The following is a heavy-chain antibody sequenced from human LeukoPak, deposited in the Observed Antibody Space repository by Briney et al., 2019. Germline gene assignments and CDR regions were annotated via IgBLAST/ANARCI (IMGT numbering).Heavy chain of an antibody. CDR3: ARDRYYYDSSGYIRGISFDY. CDR1: GYTFTSYY. CDR2: INPSGGST. V-gene: IGHV1-46*01. Sequence: ASVKVSCMASGYTFTSYYMHWVRQAPGQGLDWMGIINPSGGSTSYAQKFQGRVTMTRDTSTSTVYMELSSLRSEDTAVYYCARDRYYYDSSGYIRGISFDYWGQGTLVTVSS. J-gene: IGHJ4*02. D-gene: IGHD3-22*01.